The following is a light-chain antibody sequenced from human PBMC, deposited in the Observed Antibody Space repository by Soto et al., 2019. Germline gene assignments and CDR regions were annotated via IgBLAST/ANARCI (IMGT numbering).Light chain of an antibody. Sequence: QSALTQPRSVSGSPGQSVTISCTGTSSDVGGYNYVSWYQQHPGKAPKLMIYDVSKRPSGVPDRFSGSKSGNTASLTISGLQAEDEADYYCCSYAGSYPSMVFGGGTKLTVL. CDR3: CSYAGSYPSMV. CDR1: SSDVGGYNY. J-gene: IGLJ2*01. CDR2: DVS. V-gene: IGLV2-11*01.